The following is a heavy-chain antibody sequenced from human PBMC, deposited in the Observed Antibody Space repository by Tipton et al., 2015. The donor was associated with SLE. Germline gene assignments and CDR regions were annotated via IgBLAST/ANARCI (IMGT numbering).Heavy chain of an antibody. CDR2: FYYSGST. Sequence: LRLSCTVSGVSFSDYSWSWVRQPPGKGLEWIAYFYYSGSTNYNPSLKSRVTISVDTSKNQFSLKLSSVTAADTAVYYCARSGSYPYYYYYMDVWGKGTTVTVSS. D-gene: IGHD1-26*01. V-gene: IGHV4-59*01. J-gene: IGHJ6*03. CDR3: ARSGSYPYYYYYMDV. CDR1: GVSFSDYS.